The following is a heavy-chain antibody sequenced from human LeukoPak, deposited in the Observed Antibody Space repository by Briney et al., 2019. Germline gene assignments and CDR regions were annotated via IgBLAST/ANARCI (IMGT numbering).Heavy chain of an antibody. V-gene: IGHV3-21*01. CDR2: ISSSSSYI. CDR1: GVTFSSYS. Sequence: PGGTLRLSCAASGVTFSSYSMNWVRQAPGKGLEWVSSISSSSSYIYYADSVKGRFPISRDNAKNSLYLQMNSLRAEDTAVYYCARDFQRGRYFDWLPFYYYGMDVWGKGTTVTVSS. CDR3: ARDFQRGRYFDWLPFYYYGMDV. D-gene: IGHD3-9*01. J-gene: IGHJ6*04.